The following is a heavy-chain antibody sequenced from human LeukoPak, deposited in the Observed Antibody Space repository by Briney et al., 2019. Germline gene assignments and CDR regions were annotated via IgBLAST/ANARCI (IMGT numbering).Heavy chain of an antibody. V-gene: IGHV4-34*01. J-gene: IGHJ4*02. CDR1: GVPFSNYY. CDR3: TRAVAGHPD. D-gene: IGHD6-19*01. CDR2: IDHSGYT. Sequence: SETLSLTCAASGVPFSNYYWSWVRQSPSQGLEWIGEIDHSGYTNYNPSLKSRVTMSIDPPKKQFSLRLTSVTAADAGVYYCTRAVAGHPDWGQGTLVTVSS.